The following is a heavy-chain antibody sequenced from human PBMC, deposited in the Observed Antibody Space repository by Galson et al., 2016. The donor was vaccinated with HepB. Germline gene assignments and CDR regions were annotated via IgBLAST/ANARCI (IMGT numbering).Heavy chain of an antibody. J-gene: IGHJ4*02. Sequence: SLRLSCAVSGFTFSSYGMYWVRQAPGKGLDWVAVIWYDGSNKYYADSVKGRFTISRDNSKHTLYLQMNSLRVEDTAVYYCARDECSGGSCYSGYWGQGTLVTVSS. CDR3: ARDECSGGSCYSGY. V-gene: IGHV3-33*07. CDR1: GFTFSSYG. D-gene: IGHD2-15*01. CDR2: IWYDGSNK.